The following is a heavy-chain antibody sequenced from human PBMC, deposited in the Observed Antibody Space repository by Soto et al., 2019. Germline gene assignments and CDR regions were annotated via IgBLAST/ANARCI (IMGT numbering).Heavy chain of an antibody. CDR3: ARAFMITFGGVMGDAFDI. D-gene: IGHD3-16*01. CDR1: GFTFSSYA. V-gene: IGHV3-30-3*01. CDR2: ISYDGSNK. J-gene: IGHJ3*02. Sequence: QVQLVESGGGVVQPGRSLRLSCAASGFTFSSYAMHWVRQAPGKGLEWVAVISYDGSNKYYADSVKGRFTISRDNSKNKLYLQMNSLRAEDTAVYYCARAFMITFGGVMGDAFDIWGQGTMVTVSS.